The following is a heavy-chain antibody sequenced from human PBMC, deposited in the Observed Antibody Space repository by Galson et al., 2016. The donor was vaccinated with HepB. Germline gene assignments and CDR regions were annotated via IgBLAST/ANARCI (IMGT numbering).Heavy chain of an antibody. J-gene: IGHJ4*02. V-gene: IGHV3-23*01. CDR1: GFTFSSYG. CDR3: AKMDEGTSKRNIDY. D-gene: IGHD2-2*03. CDR2: VSGSGGST. Sequence: SLRLSCAASGFTFSSYGMSWVRQAPGKGLEWVSAVSGSGGSTYYADSVKGRFTISRDNSKNTLYLQMNSLRAEDTAVYSRAKMDEGTSKRNIDYWGQGTLVTVST.